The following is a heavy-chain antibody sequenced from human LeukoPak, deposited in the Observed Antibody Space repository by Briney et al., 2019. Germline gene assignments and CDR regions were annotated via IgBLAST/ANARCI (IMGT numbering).Heavy chain of an antibody. CDR1: GFTFSSHW. Sequence: GGSLRLSCAASGFTFSSHWMHWVRQAPGKGLVWVSLIYSDGSDTNYAGSVKGRFTISRDNAKNTLYLQMNSLRAEDTAVYYCARPGYSGYYNYWGQGTLVTVSS. V-gene: IGHV3-74*01. J-gene: IGHJ4*02. D-gene: IGHD5-12*01. CDR3: ARPGYSGYYNY. CDR2: IYSDGSDT.